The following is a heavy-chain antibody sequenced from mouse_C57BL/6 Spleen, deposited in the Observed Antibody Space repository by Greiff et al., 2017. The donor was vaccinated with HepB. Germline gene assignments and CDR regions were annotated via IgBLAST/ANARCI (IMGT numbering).Heavy chain of an antibody. CDR1: GYAFTNYL. J-gene: IGHJ2*01. D-gene: IGHD6-5*01. CDR2: INPGSGGT. V-gene: IGHV1-54*01. Sequence: VQLQQSGAELVRPGTSVKVSCKASGYAFTNYLIEWVKQRPGQGLEWIGVINPGSGGTNYNEKFKGKATLTADKSSSTAYMQLSSLTSEDSAVYFCARSPMTLYYFDYWGQGTTLTVSS. CDR3: ARSPMTLYYFDY.